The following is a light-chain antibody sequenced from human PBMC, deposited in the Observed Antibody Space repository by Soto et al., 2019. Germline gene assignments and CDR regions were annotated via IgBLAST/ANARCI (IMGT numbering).Light chain of an antibody. V-gene: IGLV1-44*01. J-gene: IGLJ2*01. Sequence: QSVLTQPPSASGTPGQRVTISCSGSSSNIGSNTVNWYQQLPGTAPKLLIYSNNQRPSGVPDRFSGSKSGTSASLAVSGLQYEDETDYYYAAWDDSLNGLVFGRGTKLTVL. CDR1: SSNIGSNT. CDR3: AAWDDSLNGLV. CDR2: SNN.